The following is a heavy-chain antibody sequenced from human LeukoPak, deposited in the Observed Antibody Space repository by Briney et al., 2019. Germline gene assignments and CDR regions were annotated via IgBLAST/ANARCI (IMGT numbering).Heavy chain of an antibody. J-gene: IGHJ4*02. V-gene: IGHV3-7*01. CDR2: IKQDGSER. CDR3: ARAGSHWHYVY. CDR1: GFTFSGFS. D-gene: IGHD3-10*01. Sequence: GGSLRLSCAASGFTFSGFSMSWVRQSPTRGLEWVANIKQDGSERYYVDSVKGRFTISRDNAKNSLSLQMNDLRVEDTAVYYCARAGSHWHYVYWGQGTVVTVSS.